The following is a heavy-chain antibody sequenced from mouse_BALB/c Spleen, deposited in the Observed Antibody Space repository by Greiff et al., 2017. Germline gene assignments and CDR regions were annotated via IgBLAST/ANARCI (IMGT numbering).Heavy chain of an antibody. J-gene: IGHJ1*01. D-gene: IGHD2-3*01. V-gene: IGHV1S81*02. CDR1: GYTFTSYY. Sequence: VQLQQSGAELVKPGASVKLSCKASGYTFTSYYMYWVKQRPGQGLEWIGEINPSNGGTNFNEKFKGKATLTVDKSSSTAYMQLSSLTSEDSAVYYGTRWLLRDWYFDVWGAGTTVTVSS. CDR3: TRWLLRDWYFDV. CDR2: INPSNGGT.